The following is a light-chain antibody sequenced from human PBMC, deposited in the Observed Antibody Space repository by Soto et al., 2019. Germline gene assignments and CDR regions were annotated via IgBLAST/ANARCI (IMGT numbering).Light chain of an antibody. V-gene: IGKV3-15*01. CDR1: QSVSSN. CDR2: GAS. Sequence: EIVMTQSPATLSVSPGERATLSCRASQSVSSNLAWYQQNPGQAPSRLIYGASTRATGILAMFSGSGSGTEFTLTYNSLQPEDLSVYSCQHYNNWPPLTFGGGTKVEIK. J-gene: IGKJ4*01. CDR3: QHYNNWPPLT.